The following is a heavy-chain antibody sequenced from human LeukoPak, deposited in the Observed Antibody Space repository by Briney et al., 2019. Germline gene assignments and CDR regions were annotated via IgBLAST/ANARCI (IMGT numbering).Heavy chain of an antibody. V-gene: IGHV4-59*01. CDR1: GGSISSYY. Sequence: SETLSLTCTVSGGSISSYYWSWIRQPPGKGLEWIGYIYYSGSTNYNPSLKSRVTISVDTSKNQFSLKLSSVTAADTAVYYCARGFTQPLRYCSSTSCYVPWFDPWGQGTLVTVSS. D-gene: IGHD2-2*01. J-gene: IGHJ5*02. CDR2: IYYSGST. CDR3: ARGFTQPLRYCSSTSCYVPWFDP.